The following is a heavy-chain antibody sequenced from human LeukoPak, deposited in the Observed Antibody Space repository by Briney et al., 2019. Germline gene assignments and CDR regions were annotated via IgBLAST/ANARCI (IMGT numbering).Heavy chain of an antibody. CDR3: ARDWGYCSSTSCYTYYYYGMDV. CDR1: GFTFSDYY. Sequence: GGSLRPSCAASGFTFSDYYMSWIRQAPGKGLEWVSYISSSGSTIYYADSVKGRFTISRDNAKNSLYLQMNSLRAEDTAVYYCARDWGYCSSTSCYTYYYYGMDVWGQGTTVTVSS. D-gene: IGHD2-2*02. V-gene: IGHV3-11*01. CDR2: ISSSGSTI. J-gene: IGHJ6*02.